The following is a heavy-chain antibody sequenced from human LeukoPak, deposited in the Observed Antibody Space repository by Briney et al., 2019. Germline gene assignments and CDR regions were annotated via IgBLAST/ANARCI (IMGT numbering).Heavy chain of an antibody. D-gene: IGHD3-10*01. V-gene: IGHV4-61*05. CDR1: GGSISSSSYY. J-gene: IGHJ4*02. Sequence: SETLSLTCTVSGGSISSSSYYWGWIRQPPGKGLEWIGYIYNSGRSNYNPSLKSRVTISVDTSNNQFSLKLSSVTAADTAVYYCVRSYYGSGSYYSLDYWGQGTLVTVSS. CDR3: VRSYYGSGSYYSLDY. CDR2: IYNSGRS.